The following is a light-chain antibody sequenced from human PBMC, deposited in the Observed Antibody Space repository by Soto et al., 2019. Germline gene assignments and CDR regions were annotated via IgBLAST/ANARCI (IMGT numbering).Light chain of an antibody. J-gene: IGKJ2*01. CDR1: QSVSSN. V-gene: IGKV3-15*01. CDR3: QNYNNWPLYT. CDR2: GAS. Sequence: EIVMTQSPATLSVSPGERATLSCRASQSVSSNLAWYQQKPGQAPRLLIYGASTRATGIPARFSGSGSGTEFTLTIRSLQSEDFAVYSCQNYNNWPLYTSGQGTKLEIK.